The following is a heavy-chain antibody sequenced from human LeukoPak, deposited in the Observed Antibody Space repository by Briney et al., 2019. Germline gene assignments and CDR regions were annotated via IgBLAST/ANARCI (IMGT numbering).Heavy chain of an antibody. V-gene: IGHV3-23*01. Sequence: GGSLRLSCAASGFTFSSYAMSWVRQAPGKGLGWVSAIDGGGGSTNYADSVKGRFTISRDNSKNTLYLQMNSLRAEDTAVYYCVKDGPDWGSYFDSWGQGTLVTVSS. CDR2: IDGGGGST. CDR1: GFTFSSYA. D-gene: IGHD7-27*01. CDR3: VKDGPDWGSYFDS. J-gene: IGHJ4*02.